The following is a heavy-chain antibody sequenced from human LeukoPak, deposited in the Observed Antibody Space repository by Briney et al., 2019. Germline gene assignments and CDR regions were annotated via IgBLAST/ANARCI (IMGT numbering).Heavy chain of an antibody. V-gene: IGHV4-34*01. CDR2: INHSGST. J-gene: IGHJ4*02. D-gene: IGHD6-13*01. Sequence: NPSETLSLTCAVYGGSFSGYYWSWIRQPPGKGLEWIGEINHSGSTNYNPSLKSRVTISVDTSKNQFSLKLSSVTAADTAVYYCARGVYIAAAQYGFWGQGTLVTVSS. CDR3: ARGVYIAAAQYGF. CDR1: GGSFSGYY.